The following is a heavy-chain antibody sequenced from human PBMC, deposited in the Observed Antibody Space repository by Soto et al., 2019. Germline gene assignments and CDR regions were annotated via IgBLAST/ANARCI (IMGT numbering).Heavy chain of an antibody. Sequence: EVHLLESGGALVQPGGSLRLSCAASGFTFSSCAMGWVRQAPGKGLEWVSDIIDSGGITYYADAVKGRFTISRDNSKSTLYLQMNSLRAEDTAVYYCGKGRSYYYYYGVDVWGQGTTVTVSS. V-gene: IGHV3-23*01. CDR2: IIDSGGIT. CDR1: GFTFSSCA. CDR3: GKGRSYYYYYGVDV. J-gene: IGHJ6*02. D-gene: IGHD1-26*01.